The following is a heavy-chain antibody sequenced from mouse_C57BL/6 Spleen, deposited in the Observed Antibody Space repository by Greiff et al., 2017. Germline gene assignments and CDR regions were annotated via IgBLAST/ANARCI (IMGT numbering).Heavy chain of an antibody. J-gene: IGHJ4*01. CDR1: GFTFSDYG. V-gene: IGHV5-17*01. D-gene: IGHD3-3*01. CDR3: ARGTAGRYAMDY. Sequence: EVKVVESGGGLVKPGGSLKLSCAASGFTFSDYGMHWVRQAPEKGLEWVAYISSGSSTIYYADTVKGRFTISRDNAKNTLFLQMTSLRSEDTAMYYCARGTAGRYAMDYWGQGTSVTVSS. CDR2: ISSGSSTI.